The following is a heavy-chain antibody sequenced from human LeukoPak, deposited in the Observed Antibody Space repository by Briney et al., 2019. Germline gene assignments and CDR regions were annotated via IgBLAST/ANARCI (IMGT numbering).Heavy chain of an antibody. CDR1: GGTFSSYA. CDR2: IIPIFGTA. CDR3: ARAAGKGYYDSSGYPY. V-gene: IGHV1-69*05. Sequence: SVKVFCKASGGTFSSYAISWVRQAPGQGLEWMGGIIPIFGTANYAQKFQGRVTITTDESTSTAYMELSSLRSEDTAVYYCARAAGKGYYDSSGYPYWGQGTLVTVSS. D-gene: IGHD3-22*01. J-gene: IGHJ4*02.